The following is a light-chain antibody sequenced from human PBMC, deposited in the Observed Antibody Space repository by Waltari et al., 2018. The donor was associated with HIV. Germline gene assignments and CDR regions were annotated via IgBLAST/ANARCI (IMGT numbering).Light chain of an antibody. V-gene: IGLV2-23*02. CDR1: SSVVGQYKL. Sequence: QSALTQPASVSGSRGQSVTIFCNGTSSVVGQYKLLSWYQQSPGKAPKVVIYDVTDRPSGVSSRFSASKSGNTASLTISGLQPQDEGDYFCCSYAGSSTYIFGSGTLVTVL. CDR2: DVT. J-gene: IGLJ1*01. CDR3: CSYAGSSTYI.